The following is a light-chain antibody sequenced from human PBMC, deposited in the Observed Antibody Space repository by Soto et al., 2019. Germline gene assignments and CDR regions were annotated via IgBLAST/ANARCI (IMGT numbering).Light chain of an antibody. CDR3: QRYYGTPLT. J-gene: IGKJ4*01. CDR2: WAS. CDR1: HSVLFGSNNY. Sequence: DFVMTQSPDSLAVSLGERATITCKSSHSVLFGSNNYLAWYQKKPGQPPKLLFNWASVRESGVPDRFSGSGSGTEFTLSISNLQAEDVAVYYCQRYYGTPLTFGGGTKVEMK. V-gene: IGKV4-1*01.